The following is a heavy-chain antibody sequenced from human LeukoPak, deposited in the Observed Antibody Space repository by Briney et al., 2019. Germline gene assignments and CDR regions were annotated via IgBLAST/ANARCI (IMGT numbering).Heavy chain of an antibody. CDR2: ISGSGGST. CDR3: AKGSYYDSSGYLSYSNFDY. V-gene: IGHV3-23*01. D-gene: IGHD3-22*01. CDR1: GFTFSSYA. J-gene: IGHJ4*02. Sequence: GGSLRLSSAASGFTFSSYAMSWVRQAPGKGLEWVSVISGSGGSTYYADSVKGRFTISRDNSKNTLYLQMNSLRAEDTAVYYCAKGSYYDSSGYLSYSNFDYWGQGTLVTVSS.